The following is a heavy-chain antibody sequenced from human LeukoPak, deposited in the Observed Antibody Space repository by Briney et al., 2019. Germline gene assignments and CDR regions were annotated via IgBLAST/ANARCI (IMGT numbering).Heavy chain of an antibody. J-gene: IGHJ4*02. CDR3: ARDVGDIAAAAHFDY. D-gene: IGHD6-13*01. CDR1: GGSISSYY. Sequence: SETLSLTCTASGGSISSYYWSWIRQPPGKGLEWIGYIYYSGSTNYNPSLKSRVTISVDTSKNQFSLKLSSVTAADTAVYYCARDVGDIAAAAHFDYWGQGTLVTVSS. CDR2: IYYSGST. V-gene: IGHV4-59*01.